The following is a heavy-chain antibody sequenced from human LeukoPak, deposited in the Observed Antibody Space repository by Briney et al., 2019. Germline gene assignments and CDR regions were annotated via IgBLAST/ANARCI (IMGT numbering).Heavy chain of an antibody. CDR1: GGSISSSSYY. V-gene: IGHV4-39*07. CDR2: IYYSGST. J-gene: IGHJ4*02. CDR3: ARYGDPDSGGLLGKPYFDS. Sequence: PSETLSLTCAVSGGSISSSSYYWGWIRQPPGKGLEWIGSIYYSGSTYYNPSLKSRVTISVDTSKNQFSLKLSSVTAADTAVYYCARYGDPDSGGLLGKPYFDSWGQGALVTVSS. D-gene: IGHD3-22*01.